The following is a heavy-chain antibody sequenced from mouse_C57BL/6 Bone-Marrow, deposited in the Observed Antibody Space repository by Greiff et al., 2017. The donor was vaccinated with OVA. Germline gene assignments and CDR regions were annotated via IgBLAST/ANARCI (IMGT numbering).Heavy chain of an antibody. Sequence: QVQLQQSGAELMKPGASVKLSCKATGYTFTGYWIEWVKQRPGHGLEWIGEILPGSGSTNYNEKFKGKATFTADTSSNTAYMQLSSLTTEDSAIYYCARSSRQAQANYWYFDVWGTGTTVTVSS. CDR2: ILPGSGST. V-gene: IGHV1-9*01. J-gene: IGHJ1*03. CDR1: GYTFTGYW. D-gene: IGHD3-2*02. CDR3: ARSSRQAQANYWYFDV.